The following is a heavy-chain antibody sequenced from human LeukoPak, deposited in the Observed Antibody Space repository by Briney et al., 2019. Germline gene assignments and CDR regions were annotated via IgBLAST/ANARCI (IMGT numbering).Heavy chain of an antibody. CDR3: ARDPPFTYYYDSSGFDY. Sequence: ASVKVSCKASGGTFSSYAISWVRQAPGQGLEWMGRIIPILGIANYAQKFQGRVTITADKSTSTAYMELSSLRSEDTAVYYCARDPPFTYYYDSSGFDYWGQGTLVTVSS. CDR2: IIPILGIA. D-gene: IGHD3-22*01. CDR1: GGTFSSYA. V-gene: IGHV1-69*04. J-gene: IGHJ4*02.